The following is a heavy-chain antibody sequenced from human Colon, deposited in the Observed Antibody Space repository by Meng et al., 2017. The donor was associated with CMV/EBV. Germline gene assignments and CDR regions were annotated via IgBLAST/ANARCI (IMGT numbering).Heavy chain of an antibody. V-gene: IGHV4-31*02. Sequence: VSGACINSGGSYWTVLRQHPGEGLEWIGYIYYSTTTYYTPSLKRRLSISLDTSENQFSLKLSSVTAADTAVYYCARELTMTAQPFDSWGQGTLVTVSS. D-gene: IGHD3-3*01. CDR1: GACINSGGSY. CDR3: ARELTMTAQPFDS. CDR2: IYYSTTT. J-gene: IGHJ4*02.